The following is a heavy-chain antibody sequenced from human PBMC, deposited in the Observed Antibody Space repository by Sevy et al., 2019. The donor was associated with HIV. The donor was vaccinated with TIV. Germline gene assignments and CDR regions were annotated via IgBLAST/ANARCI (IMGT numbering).Heavy chain of an antibody. CDR3: ARDLGGYGGNSIDY. Sequence: ASVKVSCKASGYTFTSYGISWVRQAPGQGLEWMGWTSAYNGNTNYAQKLQGRVTMTTDTSTSTAYMGLRSLRSDDAAVYYCARDLGGYGGNSIDYWGQGTLVTVSS. CDR1: GYTFTSYG. J-gene: IGHJ4*02. D-gene: IGHD2-21*02. V-gene: IGHV1-18*01. CDR2: TSAYNGNT.